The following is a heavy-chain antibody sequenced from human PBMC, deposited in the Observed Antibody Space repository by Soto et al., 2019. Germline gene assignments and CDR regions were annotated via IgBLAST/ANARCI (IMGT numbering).Heavy chain of an antibody. J-gene: IGHJ3*01. Sequence: SVKVSCKASGGTFSSYAISWVRQAPGQGLEWMGGIIPIFGTANYAQKFQGRVTITADESTSTAYMELSSLRSEDTAVYYCARRGLYYYDSSGYYPDAFDVWGQGTMVTV. CDR3: ARRGLYYYDSSGYYPDAFDV. CDR2: IIPIFGTA. D-gene: IGHD3-22*01. CDR1: GGTFSSYA. V-gene: IGHV1-69*13.